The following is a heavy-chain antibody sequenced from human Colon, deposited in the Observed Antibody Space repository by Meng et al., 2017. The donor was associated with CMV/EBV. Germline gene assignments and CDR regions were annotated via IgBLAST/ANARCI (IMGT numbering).Heavy chain of an antibody. CDR2: IYSGDST. D-gene: IGHD1-1*01. J-gene: IGHJ3*02. Sequence: GGSLRLSCAASGLTVSSNYMSWVRQAPGKGLEWVSAIYSGDSTYYADSVKGRFTISRDNSKNTLYLQMNSLRVEDTAVYYCARELGNGGAFDIWGQGTMVTVSS. V-gene: IGHV3-53*01. CDR3: ARELGNGGAFDI. CDR1: GLTVSSNY.